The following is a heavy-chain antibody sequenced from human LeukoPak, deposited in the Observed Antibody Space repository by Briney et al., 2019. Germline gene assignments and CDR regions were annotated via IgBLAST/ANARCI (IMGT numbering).Heavy chain of an antibody. CDR1: GFTFSSYG. J-gene: IGHJ4*02. V-gene: IGHV3-30*02. CDR3: AKDVTIFGVVIMRTFDY. CDR2: IRYDGSNK. D-gene: IGHD3-3*01. Sequence: PGGFLRLSCAASGFTFSSYGMHWVRQAPGKGLEWVAFIRYDGSNKYYADSVKGRFTISRDNSKNTLYLQMNSLRAEDTAVYYCAKDVTIFGVVIMRTFDYWGQGTLVTVSS.